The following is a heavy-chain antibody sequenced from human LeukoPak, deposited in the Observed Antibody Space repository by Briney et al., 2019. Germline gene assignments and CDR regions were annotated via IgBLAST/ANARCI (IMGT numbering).Heavy chain of an antibody. D-gene: IGHD3-3*01. J-gene: IGHJ4*02. Sequence: GGSLRLSCAASGLTFSTYAMHWVRQAPGKGLEWVAFIRYDGSNTYYADSVKGRFTISRDNSKNTLYLQMNSLRAEDTAVYYCAKDEGLYYDFWSGQTYFDYWGQGTLVTVSS. CDR3: AKDEGLYYDFWSGQTYFDY. CDR1: GLTFSTYA. CDR2: IRYDGSNT. V-gene: IGHV3-30*02.